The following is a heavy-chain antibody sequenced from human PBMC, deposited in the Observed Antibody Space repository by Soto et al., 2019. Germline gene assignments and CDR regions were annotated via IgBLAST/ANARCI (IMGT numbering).Heavy chain of an antibody. CDR2: IIPNLGIA. CDR1: GGTFSSYP. J-gene: IGHJ6*02. CDR3: ARATYRPKDGSGNTLDV. Sequence: QVQLVQSGAEVKKPGSSVKVSCKASGGTFSSYPISWVRQAPGQGLEWMGRIIPNLGIANYAQKVKGRVTIPADKCTSTAYMELSSLRSEDTAVYYCARATYRPKDGSGNTLDVWGQGTTVTVSS. D-gene: IGHD3-10*01. V-gene: IGHV1-69*02.